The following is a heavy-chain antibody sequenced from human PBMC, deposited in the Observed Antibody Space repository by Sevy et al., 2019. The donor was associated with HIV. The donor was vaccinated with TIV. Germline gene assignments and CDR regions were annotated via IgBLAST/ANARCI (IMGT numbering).Heavy chain of an antibody. CDR2: IYYSGRT. CDR1: GGSISSGDYY. CDR3: AREFNYYDSSGPDY. J-gene: IGHJ4*02. V-gene: IGHV4-30-4*01. D-gene: IGHD3-22*01. Sequence: SETLSLTCTVSGGSISSGDYYWSWIRQPPGKGLEWIGYIYYSGRTYYNPSLKSRVTISVDTSKNQFSLKLSSVTAADTAVYYCAREFNYYDSSGPDYWGQGTLVTVSS.